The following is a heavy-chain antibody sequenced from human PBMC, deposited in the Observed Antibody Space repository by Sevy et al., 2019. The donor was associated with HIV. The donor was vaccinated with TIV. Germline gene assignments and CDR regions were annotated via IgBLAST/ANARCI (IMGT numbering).Heavy chain of an antibody. CDR3: AKTPFMDFWNDYYSFYFDF. V-gene: IGHV3-23*01. D-gene: IGHD3-3*01. J-gene: IGHJ4*02. CDR2: ISFSGSKT. CDR1: GFNFNNYA. Sequence: GGSLRLSCAAAGFNFNNYAMTWVRQAPGNGLEWVSGISFSGSKTYYAESVKGRFSISRDPSKNTLYLQMNNVRVEDTAVYFCAKTPFMDFWNDYYSFYFDFSGQGTMVTVSS.